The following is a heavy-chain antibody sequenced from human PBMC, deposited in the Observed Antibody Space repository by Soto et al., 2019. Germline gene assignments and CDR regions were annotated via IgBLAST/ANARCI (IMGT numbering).Heavy chain of an antibody. V-gene: IGHV3-21*01. J-gene: IGHJ6*02. CDR2: ISSSSSYI. Sequence: PGGSLRLSCAASGFTFSSYSMNWVRQAPGKGLEWVSSISSSSSYIYYADSVKGRFTISRDNAKNSLYLQMNSLRAEDTAVYYCARDRLRFLEWSSYHLLYGMDVWGQGTTVTVSS. CDR3: ARDRLRFLEWSSYHLLYGMDV. CDR1: GFTFSSYS. D-gene: IGHD3-3*01.